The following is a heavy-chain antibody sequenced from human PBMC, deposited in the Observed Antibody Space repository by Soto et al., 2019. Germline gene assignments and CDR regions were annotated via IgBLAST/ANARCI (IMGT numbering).Heavy chain of an antibody. CDR1: GYSFTSYW. CDR2: IKRDGSFT. J-gene: IGHJ6*02. Sequence: GESLKISCKGSGYSFTSYWMHWVRQAPGKGLVWVSRIKRDGSFTTYADSVKGRFTISRDNAKNTLYLQMNSLRAEDTAVYYCARGRDYADSEYGMDVWGQGTTVTVSS. CDR3: ARGRDYADSEYGMDV. V-gene: IGHV3-74*01. D-gene: IGHD4-17*01.